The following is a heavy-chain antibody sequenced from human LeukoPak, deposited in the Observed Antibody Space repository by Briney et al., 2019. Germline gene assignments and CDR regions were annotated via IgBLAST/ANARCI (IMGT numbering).Heavy chain of an antibody. V-gene: IGHV5-51*01. CDR1: GYIFSTYW. CDR2: IYPADSDT. Sequence: GESLQISCKGSGYIFSTYWIGWVRQMPGKGLEWMGIIYPADSDTRYSPSFQGQVTISADKSITTAYLQWSSLKASDTAMYYCARRGGSGGSFDYWGQGTLVTVSS. J-gene: IGHJ4*02. D-gene: IGHD3-10*01. CDR3: ARRGGSGGSFDY.